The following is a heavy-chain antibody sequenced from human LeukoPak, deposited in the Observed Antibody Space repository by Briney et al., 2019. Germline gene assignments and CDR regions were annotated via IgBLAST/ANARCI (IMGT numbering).Heavy chain of an antibody. CDR1: GGSVNSGTYF. CDR3: ARDPRRSSTWYGFDY. Sequence: PSETLSLTCTVSGGSVNSGTYFWSWIRQPPGKGLEWIGYISYSGSTNYNPSLKSRVTISVDTSKNHFSLRLTSVTAADTAVYYCARDPRRSSTWYGFDYWGQGTLVTVSS. J-gene: IGHJ4*02. V-gene: IGHV4-61*03. D-gene: IGHD6-13*01. CDR2: ISYSGST.